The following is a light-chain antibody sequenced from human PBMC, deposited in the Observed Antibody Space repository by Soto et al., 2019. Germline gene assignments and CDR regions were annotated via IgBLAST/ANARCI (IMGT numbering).Light chain of an antibody. CDR3: MQPLENFRT. J-gene: IGKJ1*01. Sequence: IVMTQSPHSLSVTPGEAASISCMSSARLLHKNGYNYVDWYMQKPGQSPQLLIYLGSNRASGVPDRFRGSGSDTYFTLEISRVEADDIGVYYCMQPLENFRTFGQGTKVDIK. V-gene: IGKV2-28*01. CDR2: LGS. CDR1: ARLLHKNGYNY.